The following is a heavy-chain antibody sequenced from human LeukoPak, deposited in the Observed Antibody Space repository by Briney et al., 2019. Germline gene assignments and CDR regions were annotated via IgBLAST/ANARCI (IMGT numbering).Heavy chain of an antibody. V-gene: IGHV3-23*01. CDR1: GFTFNNFA. CDR3: AKLVAIFGVAAN. CDR2: ISGSGGST. J-gene: IGHJ4*02. Sequence: PGGSLRLSCAASGFTFNNFAMSWVRQAPGKGLEWVSAISGSGGSTYYADSVKGRFTISRDNSKNTLYLQMNSLRAEDTAVYYCAKLVAIFGVAANWGQGTLVTVSS. D-gene: IGHD3-3*01.